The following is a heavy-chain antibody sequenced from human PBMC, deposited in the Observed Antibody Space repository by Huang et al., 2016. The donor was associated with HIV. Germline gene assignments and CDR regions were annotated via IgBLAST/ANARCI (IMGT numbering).Heavy chain of an antibody. Sequence: QVQLQESGPGLVKPSETLSLTCTVSGGSIRSYYWSWIRQPAGKGREWIGRIYNSWTTNYNPSLKSRVTMSVDMSKNQFSLKLTSVTAGDTAVYYCARALGGIRFDSWGQGILVTVSS. CDR3: ARALGGIRFDS. CDR1: GGSIRSYY. D-gene: IGHD2-15*01. CDR2: IYNSWTT. J-gene: IGHJ4*02. V-gene: IGHV4-4*07.